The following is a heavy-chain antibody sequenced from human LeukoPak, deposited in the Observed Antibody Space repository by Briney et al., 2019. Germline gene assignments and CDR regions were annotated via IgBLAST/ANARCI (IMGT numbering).Heavy chain of an antibody. CDR2: ISGSGGST. CDR1: GFTFSSYA. Sequence: PGGSLRLSCAASGFTFSSYAMSWVRQAPEKGLEWVSTISGSGGSTYYTDSVRGRFTISRDNSKNTLYLQMNSLRAEDTAVYYCAKDGASSSWDFDYWGQGTLVTVSS. CDR3: AKDGASSSWDFDY. V-gene: IGHV3-23*01. D-gene: IGHD6-13*01. J-gene: IGHJ4*02.